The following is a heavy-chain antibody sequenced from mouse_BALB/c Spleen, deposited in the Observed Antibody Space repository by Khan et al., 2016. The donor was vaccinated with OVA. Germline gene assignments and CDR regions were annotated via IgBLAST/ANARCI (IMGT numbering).Heavy chain of an antibody. Sequence: QVQLKQFGAELARPGASVKMSCKASGYTFTSYTIHWIKLRPGQGLEWIGYINPSNGYTNYNQKFRDKATLTADKSSTTAYMQLSSLTSDDSAVYNWVRDGSYHRNDGWFAYWGAGTLVTVSA. CDR3: VRDGSYHRNDGWFAY. CDR2: INPSNGYT. CDR1: GYTFTSYT. D-gene: IGHD2-14*01. J-gene: IGHJ3*01. V-gene: IGHV1-4*01.